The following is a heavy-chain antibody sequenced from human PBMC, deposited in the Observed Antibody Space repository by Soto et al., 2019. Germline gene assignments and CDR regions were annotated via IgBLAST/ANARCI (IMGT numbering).Heavy chain of an antibody. Sequence: GASVKVSCKASGYTFTSYGISWVRQAPGQGLEWMGWISAYNGNTNYAQKLQGRVTMTTDTSTSTAYMELRSLRSDDTAVYYCARVVKRVVPAAMDAFDIWGQGTMVTVSS. CDR1: GYTFTSYG. CDR3: ARVVKRVVPAAMDAFDI. D-gene: IGHD2-2*01. CDR2: ISAYNGNT. V-gene: IGHV1-18*01. J-gene: IGHJ3*02.